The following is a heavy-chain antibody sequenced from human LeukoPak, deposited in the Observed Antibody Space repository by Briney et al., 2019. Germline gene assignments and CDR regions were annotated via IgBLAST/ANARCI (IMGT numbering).Heavy chain of an antibody. CDR2: ISSSSYI. CDR1: GFTFSSYG. Sequence: PGRSLRLSCAASGFTFSSYGMNWVRQAPGKGLEWVSSISSSSYIYYADSVKGRFTISRDNAKNSLYLQMNSLRAEDTAVYYCARDGPPGIAVAGTGDDAFDIWGQGTMVTVSS. CDR3: ARDGPPGIAVAGTGDDAFDI. V-gene: IGHV3-21*01. D-gene: IGHD6-19*01. J-gene: IGHJ3*02.